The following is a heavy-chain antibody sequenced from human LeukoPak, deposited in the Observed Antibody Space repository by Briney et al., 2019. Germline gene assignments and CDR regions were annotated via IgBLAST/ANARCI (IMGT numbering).Heavy chain of an antibody. CDR2: IYYSGST. D-gene: IGHD3-9*01. CDR3: ARAADYDILTGYYSPRHYFDY. V-gene: IGHV4-59*01. CDR1: GGSISSYY. Sequence: SSETLSLTCTVSGGSISSYYWSWIRQPPGKGLEWIGYIYYSGSTNYNPSLKSRVTISVGTSKNQFSLKLSSVTAADTAVYYCARAADYDILTGYYSPRHYFDYWGQGTLVTVSS. J-gene: IGHJ4*02.